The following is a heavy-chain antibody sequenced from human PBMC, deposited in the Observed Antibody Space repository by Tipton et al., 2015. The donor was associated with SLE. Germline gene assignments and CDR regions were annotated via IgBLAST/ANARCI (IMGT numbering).Heavy chain of an antibody. CDR1: GGSVSSGAFY. J-gene: IGHJ3*01. CDR3: ASLVGVSTSGAFDL. D-gene: IGHD1-26*01. CDR2: LYYSGTT. V-gene: IGHV4-39*07. Sequence: TLSLTCIVSGGSVSSGAFYWGWIRQPPGEGLEWIGSLYYSGTTYYNTSLKSRITISIDTSKNQFSLKLTSVAAADTAMYYCASLVGVSTSGAFDLWGQGTMVTVSS.